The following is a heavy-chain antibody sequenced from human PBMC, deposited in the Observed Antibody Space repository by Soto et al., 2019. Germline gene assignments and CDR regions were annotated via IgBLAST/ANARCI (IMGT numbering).Heavy chain of an antibody. CDR1: GYTFTSYG. Sequence: ASVKVSCKASGYTFTSYGISWVRQAPGQGLEWMGWISAYNGNTNYAQKLQGRVTMTTDTSTSTAYMELRSLRSDDTAVYYCARAQDIVVVPAHDYWGQGTLVTVSS. J-gene: IGHJ4*02. D-gene: IGHD2-2*01. CDR3: ARAQDIVVVPAHDY. CDR2: ISAYNGNT. V-gene: IGHV1-18*01.